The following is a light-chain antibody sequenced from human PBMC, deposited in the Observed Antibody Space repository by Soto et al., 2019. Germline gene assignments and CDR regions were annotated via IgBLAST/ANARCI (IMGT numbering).Light chain of an antibody. CDR2: AAS. CDR1: QDISNY. V-gene: IGKV1-27*01. Sequence: DIQMTQSPSSLSASLGDRVTITCRASQDISNYLAWYQQKPGEVPKLLIYAASTLPKGVQSRFSGSGSGTLFTLSINNLQSDDVATYYCQKYNSAPKTFGRGTRLEIK. CDR3: QKYNSAPKT. J-gene: IGKJ2*01.